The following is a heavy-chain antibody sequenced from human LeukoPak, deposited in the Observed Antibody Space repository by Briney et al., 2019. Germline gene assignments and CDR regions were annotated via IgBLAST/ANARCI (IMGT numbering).Heavy chain of an antibody. D-gene: IGHD3-10*01. CDR3: ARDWAAYYYGSGPGY. CDR1: GFTFSSYA. CDR2: ISTSGNTI. V-gene: IGHV3-48*04. J-gene: IGHJ4*02. Sequence: GGARRLSCAASGFTFSSYAMSWVRQAPGKGLEWVSYISTSGNTIYYADSVKGRFTISRDNAKNSLYLQMNSLRAEDTAVYYCARDWAAYYYGSGPGYWGQGTLVTVSS.